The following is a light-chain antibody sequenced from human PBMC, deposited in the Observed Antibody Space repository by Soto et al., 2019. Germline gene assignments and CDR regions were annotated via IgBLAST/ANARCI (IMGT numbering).Light chain of an antibody. Sequence: QSALTHPASVSGSPGQSITISCTGTSSDVGGYNYVSWYRQHPGKAPKLMIYDVSNRPSGVSNRFSGSKSGNTASLTISGLQAGDEADYYCSSYTSSSTPPYVFGTGTKVTV. CDR3: SSYTSSSTPPYV. CDR1: SSDVGGYNY. V-gene: IGLV2-14*01. J-gene: IGLJ1*01. CDR2: DVS.